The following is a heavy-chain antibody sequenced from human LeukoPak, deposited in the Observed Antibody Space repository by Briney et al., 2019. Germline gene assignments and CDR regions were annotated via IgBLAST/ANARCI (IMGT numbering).Heavy chain of an antibody. J-gene: IGHJ6*03. Sequence: ASVKVSCKASGYTLTGYYMHWVRQAPGQGLEWMGWINPNSGGTNYAQKFQGRVTMTRDTSISTAYMELSRLRSDDTAVYYCALVVPAAIYMDVWGKGTTVTVSS. D-gene: IGHD2-2*02. CDR1: GYTLTGYY. CDR3: ALVVPAAIYMDV. CDR2: INPNSGGT. V-gene: IGHV1-2*02.